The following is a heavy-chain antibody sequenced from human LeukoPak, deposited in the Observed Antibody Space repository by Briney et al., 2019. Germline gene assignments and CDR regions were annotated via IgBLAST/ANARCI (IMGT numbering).Heavy chain of an antibody. CDR1: GFTFSSYA. CDR2: ISGSGGST. D-gene: IGHD6-19*01. V-gene: IGHV3-23*01. Sequence: GGSLRLSCAASGFTFSSYAMSWVRQAPGKGLEWVSAISGSGGSTYYADSVKGRFTISRDNSKNTLYLQMNSLRAEDTAVYYCAKVKDSSGWYRGVSTFFDYWGQGTLVTVSS. J-gene: IGHJ4*02. CDR3: AKVKDSSGWYRGVSTFFDY.